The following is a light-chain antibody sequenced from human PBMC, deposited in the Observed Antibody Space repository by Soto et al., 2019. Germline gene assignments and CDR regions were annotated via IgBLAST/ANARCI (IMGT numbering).Light chain of an antibody. CDR2: EAS. Sequence: IQLTPSPSSLSASVGDRVTINCRASQSVNGWLAWYQQKPGKAPKLLISEASSLDSGVPSRFSGSGSGTEYVLSISSLQPEDFATYYCQQYDTYSTFGGGTKVDIK. V-gene: IGKV1-5*01. CDR1: QSVNGW. J-gene: IGKJ4*01. CDR3: QQYDTYST.